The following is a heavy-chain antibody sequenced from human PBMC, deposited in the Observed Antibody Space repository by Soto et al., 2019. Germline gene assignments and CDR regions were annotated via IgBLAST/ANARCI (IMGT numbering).Heavy chain of an antibody. D-gene: IGHD2-2*01. Sequence: QVQLVQSGAEVKKPGSSVKVSCKASGGTFSSYAISWVRQAPGQGLEWMGGIIPISETTNYAQKFQGRVTITADESKSTAYMELSSLRSEDTAVYYCARSQGSSTSLEISYYYCYGMDVWGQGTTVTVSS. CDR2: IIPISETT. V-gene: IGHV1-69*01. J-gene: IGHJ6*02. CDR3: ARSQGSSTSLEISYYYCYGMDV. CDR1: GGTFSSYA.